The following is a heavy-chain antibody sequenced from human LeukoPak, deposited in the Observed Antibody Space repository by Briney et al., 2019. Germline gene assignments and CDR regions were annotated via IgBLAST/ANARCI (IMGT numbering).Heavy chain of an antibody. V-gene: IGHV4-59*01. J-gene: IGHJ4*02. CDR1: GGSISRYY. D-gene: IGHD2-21*01. Sequence: PSETLSLTCTVPGGSISRYYRSWIRQPPGKGLEWIGYIYYSGSTNYNPSLKSRVTISVDTSKNQSALKLISVTAADTAVYYCARNSHFDDGGQGTLVTVSS. CDR2: IYYSGST. CDR3: ARNSHFDD.